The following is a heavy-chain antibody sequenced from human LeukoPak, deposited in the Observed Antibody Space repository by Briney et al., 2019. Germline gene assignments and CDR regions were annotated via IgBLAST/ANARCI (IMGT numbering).Heavy chain of an antibody. CDR3: ARGATYYYDSSGYYLDY. Sequence: GASVKVSCKASGYTFTSYGISWVRQAPGQGLEWMGWISAYNGNTNYAQKLQGRVTMTTDTSTSTANMELRSLRSDDTAVYYCARGATYYYDSSGYYLDYWGQGTLVTVSS. CDR2: ISAYNGNT. D-gene: IGHD3-22*01. J-gene: IGHJ4*02. V-gene: IGHV1-18*01. CDR1: GYTFTSYG.